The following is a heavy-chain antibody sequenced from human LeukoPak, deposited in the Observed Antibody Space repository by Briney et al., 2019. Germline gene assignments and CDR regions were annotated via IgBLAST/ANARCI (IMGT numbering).Heavy chain of an antibody. CDR1: GYSFTSYW. CDR2: IYPGDSDT. J-gene: IGHJ6*02. V-gene: IGHV5-51*01. Sequence: HGESLKISCKGSGYSFTSYWIGWVRQMPGKGLEWMGIIYPGDSDTRYSPSFQGQVTMSADKSISAAHLQWSSLKASDTAMYYCARLDSSGYYSNHYYGMDVWGQGTTVTVSS. CDR3: ARLDSSGYYSNHYYGMDV. D-gene: IGHD3-22*01.